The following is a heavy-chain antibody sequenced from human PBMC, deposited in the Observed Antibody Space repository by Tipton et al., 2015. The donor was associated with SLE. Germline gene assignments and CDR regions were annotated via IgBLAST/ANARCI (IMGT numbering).Heavy chain of an antibody. V-gene: IGHV4-34*01. CDR3: ARGGGAAADY. D-gene: IGHD6-13*01. J-gene: IGHJ4*02. CDR2: INHSGST. CDR1: GGSFSGYY. Sequence: TLSLTCAVYGGSFSGYYWSWIRQPPGKGLEWIGKINHSGSTNYNPSLKSRVTISVDTSKNQFSLRLSSVTAADTAVYYCARGGGAAADYWGQGTLVTVSS.